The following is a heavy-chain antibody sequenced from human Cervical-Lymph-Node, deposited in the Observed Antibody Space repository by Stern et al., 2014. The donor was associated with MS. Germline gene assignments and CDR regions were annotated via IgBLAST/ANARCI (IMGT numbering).Heavy chain of an antibody. CDR3: ATTAYCTNGVCPDFDY. CDR2: ISAYNGNT. D-gene: IGHD2-8*01. CDR1: GYTFTSYG. J-gene: IGHJ4*02. V-gene: IGHV1-18*01. Sequence: VQLVESGAEVKKPGASVKVSCKASGYTFTSYGISWVRQAPGQGLEWMGWISAYNGNTNYAQKLQGRVTMTTDTSTSTAYMELRSLRSDDTAVYYCATTAYCTNGVCPDFDYWGQGTLVTVSS.